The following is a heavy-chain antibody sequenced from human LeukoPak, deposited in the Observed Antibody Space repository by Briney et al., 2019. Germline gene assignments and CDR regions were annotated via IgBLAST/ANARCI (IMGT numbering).Heavy chain of an antibody. J-gene: IGHJ4*02. CDR2: INHSGST. CDR3: ARLPATFRSGYWRSVTQAYYFDY. Sequence: SETLSLTCAVYGGSFSGYYWSWIRQPPGKGLEWIGEINHSGSTNYNPSLKSRVTISVDTSKNQFSLKLSSVTAADTAVYYCARLPATFRSGYWRSVTQAYYFDYWGQGTLVTASS. CDR1: GGSFSGYY. D-gene: IGHD3-3*01. V-gene: IGHV4-34*01.